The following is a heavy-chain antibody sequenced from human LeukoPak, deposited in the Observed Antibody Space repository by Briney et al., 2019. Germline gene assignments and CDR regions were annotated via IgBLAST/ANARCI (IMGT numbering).Heavy chain of an antibody. D-gene: IGHD5-18*01. J-gene: IGHJ5*02. CDR3: ARVGYSYGYNWFDP. CDR1: GFTFSSYW. CDR2: IKQDGSEK. V-gene: IGHV3-7*01. Sequence: PGGSLRLSCAASGFTFSSYWMSWVRQAPGKGLEWVANIKQDGSEKYYVDSVKGRFTISRDNAKNSLYLQMNSLRAEDTAVYYCARVGYSYGYNWFDPWGQGTLVTVSS.